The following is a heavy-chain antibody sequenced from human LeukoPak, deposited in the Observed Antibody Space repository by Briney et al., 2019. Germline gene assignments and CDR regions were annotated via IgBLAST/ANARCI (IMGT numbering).Heavy chain of an antibody. CDR3: ARDRGSGSYSDWFDP. J-gene: IGHJ5*02. CDR2: INPSGGST. CDR1: GYTFTSYY. V-gene: IGHV1-46*01. D-gene: IGHD1-26*01. Sequence: ASVKVSCKASGYTFTSYYMHWVRRAPGQGLEWMGIINPSGGSTSYAQKFQGRVTMTRDTSTSTVYMELSSLRSEDTAVYYCARDRGSGSYSDWFDPWGQGTLVTVSS.